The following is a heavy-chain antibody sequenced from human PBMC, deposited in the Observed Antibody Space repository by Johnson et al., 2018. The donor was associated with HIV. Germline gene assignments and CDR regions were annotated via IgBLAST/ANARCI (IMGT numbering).Heavy chain of an antibody. CDR2: IYSGGST. D-gene: IGHD3-22*01. J-gene: IGHJ3*02. V-gene: IGHV3-66*03. Sequence: VTLVESGGGLIQPGGSLRLSCAASGFAVSKNYMGWVRQAPGKVLEWVSVIYSGGSTYYADSVKGRFTISRDNSKNTLYLQMNSLRAEDTAVFYCAKDPYGDYYDASGLTAFDIWGQGTMVTVSS. CDR1: GFAVSKNY. CDR3: AKDPYGDYYDASGLTAFDI.